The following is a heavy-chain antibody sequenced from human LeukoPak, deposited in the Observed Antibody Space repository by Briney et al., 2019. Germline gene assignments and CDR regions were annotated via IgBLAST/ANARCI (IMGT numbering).Heavy chain of an antibody. J-gene: IGHJ3*02. Sequence: SETLSLTCTVSGGSISSYYWSWIRQPPGKGLEWIGYIFDSGSTNYNPSLKSRVTISVDASENQFSLKLSSVTAADTAVYYCARDGPYYYDSSGYYDAFDIWGQGTMVTVSS. CDR1: GGSISSYY. V-gene: IGHV4-59*12. CDR2: IFDSGST. CDR3: ARDGPYYYDSSGYYDAFDI. D-gene: IGHD3-22*01.